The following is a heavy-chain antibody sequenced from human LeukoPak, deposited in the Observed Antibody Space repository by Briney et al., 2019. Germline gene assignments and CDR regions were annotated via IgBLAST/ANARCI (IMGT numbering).Heavy chain of an antibody. V-gene: IGHV1-18*01. CDR2: ISAYNGNT. CDR1: GYTFTSYG. J-gene: IGHJ4*02. D-gene: IGHD2-15*01. Sequence: ASVKVSCKASGYTFTSYGISWVRQAPGQGLEWMGWISAYNGNTNYAQKLQGRVTMTTDTSTSTAYMELRSLRSDDAAVYYCARAYCSGGSCYSFDYWGQGTLVTVSS. CDR3: ARAYCSGGSCYSFDY.